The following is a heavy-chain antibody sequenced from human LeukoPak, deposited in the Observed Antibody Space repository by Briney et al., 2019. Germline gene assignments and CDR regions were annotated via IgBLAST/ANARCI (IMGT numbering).Heavy chain of an antibody. V-gene: IGHV4-38-2*02. CDR3: ARDPQDYGDYWGDAFDI. J-gene: IGHJ3*02. CDR2: IYHSGST. CDR1: GYSISSGYY. D-gene: IGHD4-17*01. Sequence: PSETLSLTCTVSGYSISSGYYWGWIRQPPGKGLEWIGSIYHSGSTYYNPSLKSRVTISVDTSKNQFSLKLSSVTAADTAVYYCARDPQDYGDYWGDAFDIWGQGTMVTVSS.